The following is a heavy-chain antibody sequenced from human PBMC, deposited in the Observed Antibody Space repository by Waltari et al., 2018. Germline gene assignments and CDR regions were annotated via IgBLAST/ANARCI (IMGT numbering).Heavy chain of an antibody. D-gene: IGHD5-12*01. CDR1: GFTFSSSW. J-gene: IGHJ4*02. Sequence: EVQLVVSGGGLLQPGGSLRLSCAESGFTFSSSWIHWVRQPPGKGLVWVSRINPDGRTTNYADSVRGRFTISRDNAQNTVYLEMNSLRAEDTAVYFCTRGGNYYFDYWGRGTLVTVSS. CDR2: INPDGRTT. V-gene: IGHV3-74*01. CDR3: TRGGNYYFDY.